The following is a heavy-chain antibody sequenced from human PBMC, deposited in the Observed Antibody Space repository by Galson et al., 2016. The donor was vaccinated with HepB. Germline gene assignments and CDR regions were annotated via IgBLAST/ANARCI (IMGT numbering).Heavy chain of an antibody. CDR1: GFIFNTGW. Sequence: SLRLSCAGSGFIFNTGWMNWVRQAPGKGLEWVGRIKRISEGGTTDYAAPVKGRFTISRDDAKNTVYLQMNSLKIEDAAVYYCTTAGGISWPPYWGQGTLVTVSS. V-gene: IGHV3-15*07. CDR2: IKRISEGGTT. CDR3: TTAGGISWPPY. D-gene: IGHD6-13*01. J-gene: IGHJ4*02.